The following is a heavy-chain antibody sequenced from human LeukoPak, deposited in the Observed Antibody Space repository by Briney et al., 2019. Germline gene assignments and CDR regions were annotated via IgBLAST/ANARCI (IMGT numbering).Heavy chain of an antibody. CDR3: AKGKNTWPPDAFDI. Sequence: GGSLRLSCAASGFTFSDYYMSWIRQAPGKGLEWVSYISSSGSTIYYADSVKGRFTISRDNSKNTLYLQMNSLRAEDTAVYYCAKGKNTWPPDAFDIWGQGTMVTVSS. CDR2: ISSSGSTI. J-gene: IGHJ3*02. V-gene: IGHV3-11*01. CDR1: GFTFSDYY. D-gene: IGHD2/OR15-2a*01.